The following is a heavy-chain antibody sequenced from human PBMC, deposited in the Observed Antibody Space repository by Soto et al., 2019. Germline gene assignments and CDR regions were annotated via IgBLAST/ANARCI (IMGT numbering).Heavy chain of an antibody. CDR3: ARGCSGGSCYSYGMDV. Sequence: GGSLRLSCEASGFTFSNFGMNWVRQAPGKGLEWVARVWYDGSSKYYVDSVKGRFTISRDNSKETVYLQMNSLRAEDTGVYYCARGCSGGSCYSYGMDVWGQGTTVTVSS. D-gene: IGHD2-15*01. J-gene: IGHJ6*02. CDR2: VWYDGSSK. CDR1: GFTFSNFG. V-gene: IGHV3-33*01.